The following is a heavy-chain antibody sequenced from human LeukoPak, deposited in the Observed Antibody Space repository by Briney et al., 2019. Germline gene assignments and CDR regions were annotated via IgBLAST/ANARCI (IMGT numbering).Heavy chain of an antibody. D-gene: IGHD3-10*01. V-gene: IGHV1-18*04. CDR2: ISAYNGNT. CDR1: GYTFTSYG. J-gene: IGHJ4*02. CDR3: ARDQRVMVRGVITTIDY. Sequence: ASVKVSCKASGYTFTSYGISWVRQAPGQGLEGMGWISAYNGNTNYAQKLQGRVTMTTDTSTSTAYMELRSLRSDDTAVYYCARDQRVMVRGVITTIDYWGQGTLVTVSS.